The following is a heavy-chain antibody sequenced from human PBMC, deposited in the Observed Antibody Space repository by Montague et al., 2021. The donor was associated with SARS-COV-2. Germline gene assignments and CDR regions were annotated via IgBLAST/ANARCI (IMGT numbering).Heavy chain of an antibody. CDR2: IDTSSAYI. CDR3: ARDHPFTMVRRVTYSYYAFDV. V-gene: IGHV3-21*01. J-gene: IGHJ6*02. D-gene: IGHD3-10*01. CDR1: GFAFSSYT. Sequence: FLRLSCSASGFAFSSYTMDWVRQAPGKGLEWVSSIDTSSAYIYYADAVKGRFTISRDNAKDSLYLQMNSLRAEDTAIYYCARDHPFTMVRRVTYSYYAFDVWGQGAAVTVSS.